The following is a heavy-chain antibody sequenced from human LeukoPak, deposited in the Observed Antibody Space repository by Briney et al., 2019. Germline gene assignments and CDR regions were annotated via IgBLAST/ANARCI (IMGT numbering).Heavy chain of an antibody. CDR2: INWNGGST. J-gene: IGHJ3*02. CDR1: GFTFDDYG. Sequence: GGSLRLSCAASGFTFDDYGMSWVRQAPGKGLEWVSGINWNGGSTGYADSVKGRFTISRDNAKNSLYLQMNSLRAEDTALYYCAREMYSGSYGDAFDIWGQGTMVTVSS. D-gene: IGHD1-26*01. V-gene: IGHV3-20*04. CDR3: AREMYSGSYGDAFDI.